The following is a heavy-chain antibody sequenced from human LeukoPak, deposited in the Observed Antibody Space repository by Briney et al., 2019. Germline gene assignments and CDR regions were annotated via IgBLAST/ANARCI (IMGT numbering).Heavy chain of an antibody. V-gene: IGHV4-34*01. Sequence: PSETLSLTCAVYGGSSSGYYWGWIRQPPGKGLEWIGNIYYSGSTYYNPSLKSRVTISVDTSKNQFSLKLSSVTAADTAVYYCASLLNGGVAHWFDPWGQGTLVTVSS. CDR2: IYYSGST. D-gene: IGHD7-27*01. J-gene: IGHJ5*02. CDR3: ASLLNGGVAHWFDP. CDR1: GGSSSGYY.